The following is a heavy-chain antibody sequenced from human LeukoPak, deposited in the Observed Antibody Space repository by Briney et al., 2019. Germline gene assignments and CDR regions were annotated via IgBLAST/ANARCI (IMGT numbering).Heavy chain of an antibody. D-gene: IGHD6-19*01. J-gene: IGHJ4*02. CDR3: AMESRIAVAAIDY. V-gene: IGHV3-9*01. CDR2: INWNTGVI. Sequence: GRSLRLYCAASGNTFDEYAMNWVRQAPGKGREWVSNINWNTGVIVYADSVKGRFTVSRDNAKTSLYLQMNSLRVEDTALYYCAMESRIAVAAIDYWGQGTLVTVSS. CDR1: GNTFDEYA.